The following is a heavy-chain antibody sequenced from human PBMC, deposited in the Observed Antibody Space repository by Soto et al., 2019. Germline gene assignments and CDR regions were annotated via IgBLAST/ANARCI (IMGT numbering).Heavy chain of an antibody. J-gene: IGHJ6*02. CDR3: ARDRSYAMEV. CDR1: VFSIGYYW. Sequence: GGSLRLSCEASVFSIGYYWMHWVRQAPGEGLVWVSCINGDASSTTYADSVKGRFTISRDDAKNTVYLQMTSLRAEDTAVYFCARDRSYAMEVWGQGTRVTVSS. V-gene: IGHV3-74*01. CDR2: INGDASST.